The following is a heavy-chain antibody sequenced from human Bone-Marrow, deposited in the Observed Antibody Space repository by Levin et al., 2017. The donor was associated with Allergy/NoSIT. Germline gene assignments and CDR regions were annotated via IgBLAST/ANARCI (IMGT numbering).Heavy chain of an antibody. CDR1: GGSISNTTCH. Sequence: SETLSLTCAVSGGSISNTTCHWVWIRQPPGKGLEWIGNVYYTGGAHYTPSLKSRVTISVDTSKNPFSLKMTSVTAPDTAIYHCARQHCSSTRCSTGWGGWFDPWGQGILVTVSS. CDR2: VYYTGGA. J-gene: IGHJ5*02. D-gene: IGHD2-2*01. CDR3: ARQHCSSTRCSTGWGGWFDP. V-gene: IGHV4-39*01.